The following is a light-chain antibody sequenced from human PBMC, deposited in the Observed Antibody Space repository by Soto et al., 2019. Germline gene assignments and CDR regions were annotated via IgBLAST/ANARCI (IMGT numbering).Light chain of an antibody. CDR1: QSVSSNY. Sequence: EIVLTQSPGTLSLPPGERATLSCRASQSVSSNYLAWYQQEPGQAPRLLIYGASTRATGIPDRFSGSGSGTDFTLTISRLEPEDFAVYYCQQYGNSPPITFGGGTKVDIK. CDR3: QQYGNSPPIT. CDR2: GAS. V-gene: IGKV3-20*01. J-gene: IGKJ4*01.